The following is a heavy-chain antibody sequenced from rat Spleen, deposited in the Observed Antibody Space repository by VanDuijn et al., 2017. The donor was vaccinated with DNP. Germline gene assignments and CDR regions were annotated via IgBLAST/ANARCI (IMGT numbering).Heavy chain of an antibody. V-gene: IGHV2-30*01. CDR2: IWTGGST. J-gene: IGHJ2*01. Sequence: QVQLKESGPGLVQPSQTLSLTCTVSGFSLTSYNVHWVRQPTGKGLEWMGVIWTGGSTDYNSALKSRLSISRDTSKSQVFLKMNSLQTEDIATYYCARDPMGMTPFDYWGQGVMVTVSS. CDR1: GFSLTSYN. D-gene: IGHD1-7*01. CDR3: ARDPMGMTPFDY.